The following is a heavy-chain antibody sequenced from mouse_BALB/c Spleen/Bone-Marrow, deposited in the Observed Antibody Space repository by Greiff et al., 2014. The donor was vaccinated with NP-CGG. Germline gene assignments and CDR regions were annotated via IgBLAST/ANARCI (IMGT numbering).Heavy chain of an antibody. V-gene: IGHV2-9*02. D-gene: IGHD1-2*01. CDR3: ARITTATGAMDY. CDR2: IWADGST. CDR1: GFSLTNYG. J-gene: IGHJ4*01. Sequence: VQLVESGPGLVAPSQSLSITCTVSGFSLTNYGVRWVRQPPGKGLEWLGVIWADGSTNYNSALMSRLSISKNNSKSQVFFKMNSLQTDDTAMYYCARITTATGAMDYWGQGTSATVSS.